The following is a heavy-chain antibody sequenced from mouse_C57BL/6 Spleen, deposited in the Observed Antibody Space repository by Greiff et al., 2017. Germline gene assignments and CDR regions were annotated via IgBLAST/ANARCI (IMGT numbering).Heavy chain of an antibody. Sequence: VQLQQPGTELVKPGASVKLSCKASGYTFTSYWMPWVKQRPGQGLEWIGNINPSNGGTKYNEKFKSKATLTVDKSSSTAYMQLSSLTSEDSAVYYCARCYSNPDYAMDYWGQGTSVTVSS. V-gene: IGHV1-53*01. CDR2: INPSNGGT. CDR3: ARCYSNPDYAMDY. D-gene: IGHD2-5*01. J-gene: IGHJ4*01. CDR1: GYTFTSYW.